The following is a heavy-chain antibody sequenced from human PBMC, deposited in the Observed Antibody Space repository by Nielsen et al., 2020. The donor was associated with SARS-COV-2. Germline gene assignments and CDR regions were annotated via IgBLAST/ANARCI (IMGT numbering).Heavy chain of an antibody. CDR3: CANYHKKTLEY. D-gene: IGHD4/OR15-4a*01. CDR2: ILPVLGAT. CDR1: GGTFALYT. J-gene: IGHJ4*02. Sequence: SVKVSCKASGGTFALYTFTWVRQAPGEGPEWMGAILPVLGATKTAQKFQARLTITRDESTSTAYMEPSGLRSDDTAVYYCCANYHKKTLEYWGQGTLVTVSS. V-gene: IGHV1-69*16.